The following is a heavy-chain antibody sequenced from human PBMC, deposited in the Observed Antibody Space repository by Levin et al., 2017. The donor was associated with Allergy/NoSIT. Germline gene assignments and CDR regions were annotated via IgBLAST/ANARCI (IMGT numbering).Heavy chain of an antibody. Sequence: GESLKISCKASGYTFTGYYMHWVRQAPGQGLEWMGWINPNSGGTNYAQKFQGRVTMTRDTSISTAYMELSRLRSDDTAVYYCARDKKWELFRRTYYFDYWGQGTLVTVSS. D-gene: IGHD1-26*01. J-gene: IGHJ4*02. V-gene: IGHV1-2*02. CDR1: GYTFTGYY. CDR3: ARDKKWELFRRTYYFDY. CDR2: INPNSGGT.